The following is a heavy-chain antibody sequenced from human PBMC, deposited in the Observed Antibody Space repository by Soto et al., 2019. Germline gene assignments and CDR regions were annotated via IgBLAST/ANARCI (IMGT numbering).Heavy chain of an antibody. D-gene: IGHD4-17*01. CDR2: INPNSGGT. J-gene: IGHJ4*02. V-gene: IGHV1-2*04. CDR3: ATQTHYGDYGAFDY. Sequence: ASVKVSCKASGYTFTGYYMHWVRQAPGQGLEWMGWINPNSGGTNYAQKFQGWVTMTRDTSISTAYMELSRLRSDDTAVYYCATQTHYGDYGAFDYWGQRTLATVSA. CDR1: GYTFTGYY.